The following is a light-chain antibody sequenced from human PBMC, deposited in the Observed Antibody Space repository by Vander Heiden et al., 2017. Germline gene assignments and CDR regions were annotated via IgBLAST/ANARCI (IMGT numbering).Light chain of an antibody. CDR3: QSYDSSLSVV. CDR1: SSNIGAGYG. V-gene: IGLV1-40*01. Sequence: QSVLTQPPSVSGAPGQRLIIPCTGRSSNIGAGYGVHWYQQLPGTAPKLLIYGNTNRPSGVPDRFSGSKSGTSASLAITGLQAEDEADYYCQSYDSSLSVVFGGGTKLTVL. J-gene: IGLJ2*01. CDR2: GNT.